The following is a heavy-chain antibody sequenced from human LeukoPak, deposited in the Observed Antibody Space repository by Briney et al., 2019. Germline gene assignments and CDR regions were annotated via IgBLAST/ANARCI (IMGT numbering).Heavy chain of an antibody. CDR2: ITGSGTSI. CDR3: ATKVPGTSHFSN. CDR1: GFVFKNFE. D-gene: IGHD6-19*01. Sequence: AGSLRLSCAASGFVFKNFEMNWVRQAPGKGLEWVSHITGSGTSIFYAASVKGRFTISRDNAKNSLYLDMYSLSAEDTAVYYCATKVPGTSHFSNWGQGTRVTVSS. V-gene: IGHV3-48*03. J-gene: IGHJ4*02.